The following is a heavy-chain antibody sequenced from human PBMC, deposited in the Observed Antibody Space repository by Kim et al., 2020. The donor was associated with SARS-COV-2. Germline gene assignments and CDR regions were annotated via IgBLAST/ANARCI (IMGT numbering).Heavy chain of an antibody. CDR2: IYYSGST. V-gene: IGHV4-39*07. Sequence: SETLSLTCTVSGGSISSSSYYWGWIRQPPGKGLEWIGSIYYSGSTYYNPSLKSRVTISVDTSKNQFSLKLSSVTAADTAVYYCARQTITIFGVVTPFDPWGQGTLVTVSS. CDR1: GGSISSSSYY. J-gene: IGHJ5*02. CDR3: ARQTITIFGVVTPFDP. D-gene: IGHD3-3*01.